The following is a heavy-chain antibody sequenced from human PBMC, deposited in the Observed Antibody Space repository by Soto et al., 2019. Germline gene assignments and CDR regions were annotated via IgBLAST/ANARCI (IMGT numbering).Heavy chain of an antibody. CDR2: IFYTGSS. V-gene: IGHV4-30-4*01. J-gene: IGHJ4*02. CDR3: VRGTGTRARAVLLD. CDR1: GDPLSSGDYY. D-gene: IGHD3-10*01. Sequence: QVQLQESGPGVVKPSQTLSLTCTVSGDPLSSGDYYWSWIRQRPGKGLEWIGYIFYTGSSYYNPSLRSRVSISGDTSKNQVSLNVDSVSAADTAVYYVVRGTGTRARAVLLDWGQGTLITVSS.